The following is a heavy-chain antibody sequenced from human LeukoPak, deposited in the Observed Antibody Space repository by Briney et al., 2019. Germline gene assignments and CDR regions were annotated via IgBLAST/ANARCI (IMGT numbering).Heavy chain of an antibody. Sequence: SETLSLTCTVSGASISSAYWSWIRQPPGKELEWIAYIYYSGTTNYNPSLKSRVTISVDTSKNQFSLKMSSVTAADTAVYYCARDWVSGGYYYGMDVWGQGTTVTVSS. CDR2: IYYSGTT. D-gene: IGHD1-26*01. CDR3: ARDWVSGGYYYGMDV. CDR1: GASISSAY. J-gene: IGHJ6*02. V-gene: IGHV4-59*01.